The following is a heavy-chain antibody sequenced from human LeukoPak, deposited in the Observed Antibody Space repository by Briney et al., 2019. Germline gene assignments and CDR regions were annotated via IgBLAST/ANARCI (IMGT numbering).Heavy chain of an antibody. CDR3: ARGFDAHYGIDV. V-gene: IGHV3-7*03. CDR2: IKEDGSEK. CDR1: GFTFSIYW. J-gene: IGHJ6*04. Sequence: GGSLRLSCAASGFTFSIYWMNWVRQAPGKGLEWVANIKEDGSEKYYVDSVKGRFTISRDDAKNTLYLQMKSLRADDTAVYYCARGFDAHYGIDVWGKGTTVTVSS. D-gene: IGHD3-9*01.